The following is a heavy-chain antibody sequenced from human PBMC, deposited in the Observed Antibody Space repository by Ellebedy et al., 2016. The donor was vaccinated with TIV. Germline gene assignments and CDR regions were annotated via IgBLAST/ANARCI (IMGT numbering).Heavy chain of an antibody. V-gene: IGHV1-69*10. J-gene: IGHJ4*02. D-gene: IGHD2-2*01. Sequence: AASVKVSCKASGGTFSTHSFSWLRQAPGQGLEWLGGIYTVVGISNNVQKFQGRLTITADTSTGTAYMELNSLRSDDTAVYYCARVVVGGDCSSITCYFESWGQGTLVSVSS. CDR1: GGTFSTHS. CDR3: ARVVVGGDCSSITCYFES. CDR2: IYTVVGIS.